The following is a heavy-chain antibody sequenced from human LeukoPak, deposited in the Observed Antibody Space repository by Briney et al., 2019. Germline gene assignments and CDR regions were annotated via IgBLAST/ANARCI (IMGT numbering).Heavy chain of an antibody. Sequence: PSETLSLTCTVSGYSISSGYYWGWIRPPPGKGLEWIGSIYHSGSTYYNPSLKSRVTISVETSKNQFSLKLSSVTAADTAVYYCARDLTVTGPNWFDPWGQGTLVTVSS. J-gene: IGHJ5*02. D-gene: IGHD2-21*02. V-gene: IGHV4-38-2*02. CDR3: ARDLTVTGPNWFDP. CDR2: IYHSGST. CDR1: GYSISSGYY.